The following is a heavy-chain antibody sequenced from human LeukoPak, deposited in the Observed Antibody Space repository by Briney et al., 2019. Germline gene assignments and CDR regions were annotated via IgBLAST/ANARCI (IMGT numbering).Heavy chain of an antibody. Sequence: ASVTVSCTSSGYTFTCYYIHWVRQAPGQGLEWMGWINPNSGGTSYAQKFQGRVTLTRDTSISTAYMELSRLTSDDTAVYYCARERYGSGSYYFDYWGQGTLVTVSS. CDR1: GYTFTCYY. V-gene: IGHV1-2*02. J-gene: IGHJ4*02. D-gene: IGHD3-10*01. CDR3: ARERYGSGSYYFDY. CDR2: INPNSGGT.